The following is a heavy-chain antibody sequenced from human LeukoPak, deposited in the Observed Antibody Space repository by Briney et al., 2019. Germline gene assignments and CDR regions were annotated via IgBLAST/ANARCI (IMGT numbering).Heavy chain of an antibody. J-gene: IGHJ4*02. D-gene: IGHD3-22*01. Sequence: PGGSLRLSCAASGFTFSGSAMHWVRQASGKGLEWVGRIRSKVNNYATAYAASVKGRFTTSRDESKNTAYLQMNSLKTEDTAVYYCTRRSGDDSRGYYDYWGQGTLVTVSS. V-gene: IGHV3-73*01. CDR1: GFTFSGSA. CDR3: TRRSGDDSRGYYDY. CDR2: IRSKVNNYAT.